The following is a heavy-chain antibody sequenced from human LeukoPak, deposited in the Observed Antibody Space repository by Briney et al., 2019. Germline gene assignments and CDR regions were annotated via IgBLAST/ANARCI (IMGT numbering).Heavy chain of an antibody. D-gene: IGHD7-27*01. CDR1: GGSISSGGYY. J-gene: IGHJ4*02. V-gene: IGHV4-30-2*01. CDR3: ARDNWGFDY. CDR2: IYHSGST. Sequence: PSQTLSLTCTVSGGSISSGGYYWGWIRQPPGKGLEWIGYIYHSGSTYYNPSLKSRVTISVDRSKNQFSLKLSSVTAADTAVYYCARDNWGFDYWGQGTLVTVSS.